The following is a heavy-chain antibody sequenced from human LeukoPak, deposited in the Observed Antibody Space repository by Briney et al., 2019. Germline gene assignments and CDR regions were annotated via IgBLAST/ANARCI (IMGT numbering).Heavy chain of an antibody. CDR3: AQFS. V-gene: IGHV3-15*01. J-gene: IGHJ4*02. CDR2: IKSKIDGGTT. CDR1: GFTFSNAW. D-gene: IGHD5-24*01. Sequence: GGSLRLTCAASGFTFSNAWMSWVRQAPGKGLEWVGRIKSKIDGGTTDYAAPVKGRFTISRDDSKNTLYLQMNCLKTEDTAVYYCAQFSWGQGTLVTVSS.